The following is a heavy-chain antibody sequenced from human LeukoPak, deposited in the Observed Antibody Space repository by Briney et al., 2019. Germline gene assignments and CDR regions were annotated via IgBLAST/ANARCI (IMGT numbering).Heavy chain of an antibody. V-gene: IGHV4-61*02. J-gene: IGHJ4*02. CDR3: AREAPHHRMELPPDY. CDR1: GGSISSGSYY. Sequence: SQTLSLTCTVSGGSISSGSYYWSWIRQPAGKGLEWIGRIYTSGSTNYNPSLKSRVTISVDTSKNQFSLKLSSVTAADTAAYYCAREAPHHRMELPPDYWGQGTLVTVSS. D-gene: IGHD1-26*01. CDR2: IYTSGST.